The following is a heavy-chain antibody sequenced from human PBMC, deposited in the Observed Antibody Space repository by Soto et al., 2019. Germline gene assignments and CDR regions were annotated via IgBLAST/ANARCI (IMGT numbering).Heavy chain of an antibody. V-gene: IGHV4-39*01. Sequence: QLQLQESGPGLVKPSETLSLTCTVSGGSISTSGYSWGWIRQPPGKVLEWLGSIHYSGGTYYNPCLKGRDIMSVNTSKIPCSLTRPSVHAADTAVYYCARHRYCSGGSCYHLDKWFDPWGQGTLVTVA. J-gene: IGHJ5*02. CDR3: ARHRYCSGGSCYHLDKWFDP. CDR1: GGSISTSGYS. D-gene: IGHD2-15*01. CDR2: IHYSGGT.